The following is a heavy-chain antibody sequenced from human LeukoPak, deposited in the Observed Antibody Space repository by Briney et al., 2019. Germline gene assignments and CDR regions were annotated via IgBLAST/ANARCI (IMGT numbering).Heavy chain of an antibody. CDR2: ISAEGYT. CDR1: GFTVSSDF. D-gene: IGHD3-10*01. CDR3: AKGRGGV. J-gene: IGHJ6*02. Sequence: GGSRRLSCVASGFTVSSDFMGWVRQAPRKGLQWLSLISAEGYTYYADSVKGRFTISRDSSKNALYLQMNSLRVEDTALYYCAKGRGGVWGQGTTVTVSS. V-gene: IGHV3-66*01.